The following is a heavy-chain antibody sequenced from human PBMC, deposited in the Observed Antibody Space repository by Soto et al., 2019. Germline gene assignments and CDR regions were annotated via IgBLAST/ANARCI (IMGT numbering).Heavy chain of an antibody. D-gene: IGHD1-26*01. CDR3: ARDNSGIEYGDFDY. Sequence: QVQPVQSGAEVKKPGASVKVSCKASRYTFTGYYLHWVRQAPGQGLEWMGWINPKTGDTTYAQKFQGRVTLTWDTSISTAYMELGRLGSDDTAVYYCARDNSGIEYGDFDYWGQGTLVTVSS. CDR1: RYTFTGYY. J-gene: IGHJ4*02. V-gene: IGHV1-2*02. CDR2: INPKTGDT.